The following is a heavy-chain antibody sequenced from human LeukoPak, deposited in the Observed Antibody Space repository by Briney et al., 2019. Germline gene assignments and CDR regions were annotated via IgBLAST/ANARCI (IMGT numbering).Heavy chain of an antibody. CDR1: GFTFSSYW. CDR2: INSGGTTT. CDR3: VKGLDYSSSQMDS. J-gene: IGHJ4*02. Sequence: SGGSLRLSCAASGFTFSSYWMHWVRQVPGKGLVWVSRINSGGTTTNYADSVKGRFTISRDNAKNTLYLQMNSLRAEDTAVYYCVKGLDYSSSQMDSWGQGTLVTVSS. D-gene: IGHD6-6*01. V-gene: IGHV3-74*01.